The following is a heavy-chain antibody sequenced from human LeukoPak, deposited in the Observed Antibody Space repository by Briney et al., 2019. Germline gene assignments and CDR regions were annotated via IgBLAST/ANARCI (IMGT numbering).Heavy chain of an antibody. J-gene: IGHJ4*02. Sequence: GGSLRLSCAASGFTFSNYAMHWVRQAPGKGLEWVAVISYDGSDKYYADSVKGRFTISRDNSKNTLYLQMNSLRPEDTAVYYCARDWGRRYSSGWYGDFDYWGQGTLVTVSS. V-gene: IGHV3-30-3*01. D-gene: IGHD6-19*01. CDR1: GFTFSNYA. CDR3: ARDWGRRYSSGWYGDFDY. CDR2: ISYDGSDK.